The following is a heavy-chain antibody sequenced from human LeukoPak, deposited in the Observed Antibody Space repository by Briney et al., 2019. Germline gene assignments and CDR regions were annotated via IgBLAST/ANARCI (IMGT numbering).Heavy chain of an antibody. CDR2: ISSSSRYI. Sequence: GGSLRLSCSASGFTFSTYSMNWVRQAPGKGLEWVSSISSSSRYIYYADSLKGRFTISRDNAKNSLYLQMNSLRAEDTAVYYCARDWSGPRGVFDIWGQGTMVTVSS. D-gene: IGHD3-3*01. CDR3: ARDWSGPRGVFDI. V-gene: IGHV3-21*01. CDR1: GFTFSTYS. J-gene: IGHJ3*02.